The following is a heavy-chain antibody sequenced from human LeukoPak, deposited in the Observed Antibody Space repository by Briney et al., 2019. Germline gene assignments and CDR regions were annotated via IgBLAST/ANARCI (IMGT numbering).Heavy chain of an antibody. V-gene: IGHV3-7*01. D-gene: IGHD3-16*01. Sequence: GGSLRLSCAASGFNFEISWMTWVCQAPGKGLEWVTNVNREETGRYYVDSVKGRFTTSRDNARSSPYLQMNSLKTEDTAIYYCVRFSFAGPDSDYWGRGTLVTVSS. CDR2: VNREETGR. CDR1: GFNFEISW. CDR3: VRFSFAGPDSDY. J-gene: IGHJ4*02.